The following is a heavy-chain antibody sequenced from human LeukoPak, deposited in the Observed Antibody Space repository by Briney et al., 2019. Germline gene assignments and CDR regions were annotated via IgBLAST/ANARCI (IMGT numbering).Heavy chain of an antibody. J-gene: IGHJ3*02. CDR3: ARVAIMVRGVIGIPDGFDI. V-gene: IGHV4-34*12. D-gene: IGHD3-10*01. CDR1: GESFSGYY. Sequence: SETLSLTCVVYGESFSGYYWTWIRQPPGKGLEWIGEIIDTGSTKYNSSLKSRVTISVDTSKNQFSLKLSSVTAADTAVHYCARVAIMVRGVIGIPDGFDIWGQGTMVTVSS. CDR2: IIDTGST.